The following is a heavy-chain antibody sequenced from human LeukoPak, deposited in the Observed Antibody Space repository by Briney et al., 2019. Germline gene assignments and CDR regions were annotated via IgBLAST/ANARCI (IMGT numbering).Heavy chain of an antibody. V-gene: IGHV3-23*01. Sequence: PGGSLRLSCAASGFTFSSYAMSWVRQAPGKGLEWVSAISGSGGSTYYADSVKGRFTISRDNSKNTLYLQMNSLRAEDTPVYYCAKGVSDYGDYSILNWFDPWGQGTLVTVSS. J-gene: IGHJ5*02. CDR1: GFTFSSYA. CDR2: ISGSGGST. CDR3: AKGVSDYGDYSILNWFDP. D-gene: IGHD4-17*01.